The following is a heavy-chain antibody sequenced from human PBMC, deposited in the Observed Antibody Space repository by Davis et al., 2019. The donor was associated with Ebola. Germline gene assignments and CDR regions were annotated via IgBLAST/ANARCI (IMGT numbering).Heavy chain of an antibody. CDR2: TYYRAYWYN. CDR3: ARGLNGALDY. CDR1: GDSVSSNSVA. V-gene: IGHV6-1*01. Sequence: SQTLSLTCAISGDSVSSNSVAWNWIRQSPSRGLEWLGRTYYRAYWYNDYAVSVKSRTTIDPDTSKNHFSLQLNSVTPEDTAVYYCARGLNGALDYWGQGTLVTVSS. J-gene: IGHJ4*02. D-gene: IGHD2-8*01.